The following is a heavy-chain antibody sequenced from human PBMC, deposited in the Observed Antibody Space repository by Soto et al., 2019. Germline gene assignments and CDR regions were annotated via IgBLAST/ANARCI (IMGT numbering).Heavy chain of an antibody. D-gene: IGHD2-15*01. Sequence: QITLKESGPTLVKPTQTLTLTCTFSGFSLSTSGVGVGWIRQSPGKALEWLALIYWDDDKRYSPSLKRRLTITKDSSKYQVVLTMTNMDPVDKATYYCARIYCSGGSCYGNYFDYWGQGTLVTVSS. CDR3: ARIYCSGGSCYGNYFDY. J-gene: IGHJ4*02. CDR2: IYWDDDK. CDR1: GFSLSTSGVG. V-gene: IGHV2-5*02.